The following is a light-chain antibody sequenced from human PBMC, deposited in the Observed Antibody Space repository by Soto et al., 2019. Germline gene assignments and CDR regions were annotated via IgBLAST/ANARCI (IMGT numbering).Light chain of an antibody. V-gene: IGLV2-8*01. CDR1: SSDIGAYDY. J-gene: IGLJ2*01. Sequence: QSVLTQPPSASGSLGQSVTISCTGTSSDIGAYDYVSWYQQYPGKAPRLIIYEVRHRPSGVPDRFSGSKSGNTASLTVSGLQAEDEADYYCSSYAGSNNLVFGGGTKVTVL. CDR2: EVR. CDR3: SSYAGSNNLV.